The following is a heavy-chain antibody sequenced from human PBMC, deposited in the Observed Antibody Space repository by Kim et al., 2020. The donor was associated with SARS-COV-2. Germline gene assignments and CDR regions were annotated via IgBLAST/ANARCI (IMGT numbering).Heavy chain of an antibody. CDR3: ARDYGSLDY. D-gene: IGHD6-13*01. J-gene: IGHJ4*02. Sequence: GGTNSTPTLKSRVTISVDTSKNQFSLKLGSVTAADTAVYYCARDYGSLDYWGQGTLVTVSS. CDR2: GGT. V-gene: IGHV4-59*01.